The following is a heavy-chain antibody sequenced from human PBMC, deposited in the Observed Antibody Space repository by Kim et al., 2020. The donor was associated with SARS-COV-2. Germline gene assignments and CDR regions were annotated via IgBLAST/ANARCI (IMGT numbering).Heavy chain of an antibody. V-gene: IGHV4-39*01. Sequence: SETLSLTCTVSGGSISSSSYYWGWIRQPPGKGLEWIGSIYYSGSTYYNPSLKSRVTISVDTSKNQFSLKLSSVTAADTAVYYCARTTSRGGSYGQIYWGQGTLVTVSS. CDR2: IYYSGST. J-gene: IGHJ4*02. CDR3: ARTTSRGGSYGQIY. D-gene: IGHD5-18*01. CDR1: GGSISSSSYY.